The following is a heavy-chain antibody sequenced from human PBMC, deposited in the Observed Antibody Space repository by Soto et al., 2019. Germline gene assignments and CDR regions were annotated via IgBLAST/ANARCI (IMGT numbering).Heavy chain of an antibody. J-gene: IGHJ4*02. CDR2: IYSGGST. D-gene: IGHD3-16*01. Sequence: GGSLRLSCAASGFTVSTKYMNWVRQAPGKGLEWVSVIYSGGSTFYADSVRGRFTISRDNSKNTVNLQMNSLRAEDTAVYYCARDPWAADYWGQGTLVNVSS. CDR1: GFTVSTKY. V-gene: IGHV3-66*01. CDR3: ARDPWAADY.